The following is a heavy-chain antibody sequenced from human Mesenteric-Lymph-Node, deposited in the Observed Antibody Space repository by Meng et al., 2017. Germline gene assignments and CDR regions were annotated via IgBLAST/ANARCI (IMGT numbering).Heavy chain of an antibody. CDR1: GGSFSGYY. D-gene: IGHD3-22*01. CDR3: ARGLSYDSSGFGGY. CDR2: INHSGST. V-gene: IGHV4-34*01. Sequence: GSLRLSCAVYGGSFSGYYWSWIRQPPGKGLEWSGEINHSGSTNYNPSLKSQVTISVDTSKNQFSLKLSAVTAADTAVYYCARGLSYDSSGFGGYWGQGTLVTVSS. J-gene: IGHJ4*02.